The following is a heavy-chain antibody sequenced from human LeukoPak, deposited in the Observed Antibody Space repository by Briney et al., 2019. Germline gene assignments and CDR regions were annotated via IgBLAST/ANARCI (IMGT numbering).Heavy chain of an antibody. CDR3: ARSERITIFGVVISASPMDV. Sequence: SGGSLRLSCAASGFTFSSYSMNWVRQAPGKGLEWVSSISSSSSYIYYADSVKGRFTISRDNAKNSLYLQMNSLRAEDTAVYYCARSERITIFGVVISASPMDVWGKGTTVTVPS. CDR2: ISSSSSYI. CDR1: GFTFSSYS. V-gene: IGHV3-21*01. J-gene: IGHJ6*03. D-gene: IGHD3-3*01.